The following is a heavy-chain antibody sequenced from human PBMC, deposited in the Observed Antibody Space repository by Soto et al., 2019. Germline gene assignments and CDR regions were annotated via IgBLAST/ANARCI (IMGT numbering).Heavy chain of an antibody. Sequence: QVQLVESGGGVVQPGRSLRFSCAASGVTFSSYGMHWVRQAPGKGLEWVALISYDGSDKYYADSVKGRFTISRDNSKSTLYLQVDSLRAEDTAVYYCAKDRLSGGSCYDYWGQGTLVTVSS. D-gene: IGHD2-15*01. J-gene: IGHJ4*02. CDR1: GVTFSSYG. CDR3: AKDRLSGGSCYDY. CDR2: ISYDGSDK. V-gene: IGHV3-30*18.